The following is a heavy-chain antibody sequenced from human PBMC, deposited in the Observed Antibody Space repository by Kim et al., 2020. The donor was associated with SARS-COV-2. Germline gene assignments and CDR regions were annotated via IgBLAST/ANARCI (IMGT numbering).Heavy chain of an antibody. CDR3: AREVAAADYYYGMDV. V-gene: IGHV3-21*01. CDR2: ISSSSSYI. CDR1: GFTFSSYS. J-gene: IGHJ6*02. D-gene: IGHD6-13*01. Sequence: GGSLRLSCAASGFTFSSYSMNWVRQAPGKGLEWVSSISSSSSYIYYADSVKGRFTISRDNAKNSLYLQMNSLRAEDTAVYYCAREVAAADYYYGMDVWGQGTTVTVSS.